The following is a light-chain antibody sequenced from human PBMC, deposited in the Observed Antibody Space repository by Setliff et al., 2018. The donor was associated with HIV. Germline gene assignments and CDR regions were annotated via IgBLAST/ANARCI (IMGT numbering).Light chain of an antibody. CDR2: DVT. V-gene: IGLV2-11*01. Sequence: SALTQPRSVSGSPGQSVTFSCTGSSSDVGAYNYVSWYQQHPGKAPKLMIFDVTRRPSGVPDRFSGSKSGNTASLTISGLQAEDEADYYCSSYTSSSTLDYVFGTGTKVTVL. CDR1: SSDVGAYNY. J-gene: IGLJ1*01. CDR3: SSYTSSSTLDYV.